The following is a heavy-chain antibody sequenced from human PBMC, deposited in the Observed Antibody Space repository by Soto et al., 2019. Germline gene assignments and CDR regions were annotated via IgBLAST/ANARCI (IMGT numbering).Heavy chain of an antibody. Sequence: PGGSLRLSCAASGFTFSSYWMSWVRQAPGKGLEWVANIKQDGSEKYYVDSVKGRFTISRDNAKNSLYLQMNSLRAEDTAVYYCARGRSYDCIWGSYRPFWGQGTQVTVSS. CDR2: IKQDGSEK. CDR3: ARGRSYDCIWGSYRPF. CDR1: GFTFSSYW. D-gene: IGHD3-16*02. V-gene: IGHV3-7*01. J-gene: IGHJ4*02.